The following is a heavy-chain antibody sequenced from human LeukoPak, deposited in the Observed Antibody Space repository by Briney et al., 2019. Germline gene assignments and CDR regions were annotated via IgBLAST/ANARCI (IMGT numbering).Heavy chain of an antibody. Sequence: SVTVSCKASGGTFSSYAISWVRQAPGRGLEWMGRIIPILGIANYAQKFQGRVTITADKSTSTAYMELSSLRSEDTAVYYCARSYGSYYYDSSGYWYWGQGTLVTVSS. D-gene: IGHD3-22*01. J-gene: IGHJ4*02. V-gene: IGHV1-69*04. CDR1: GGTFSSYA. CDR2: IIPILGIA. CDR3: ARSYGSYYYDSSGYWY.